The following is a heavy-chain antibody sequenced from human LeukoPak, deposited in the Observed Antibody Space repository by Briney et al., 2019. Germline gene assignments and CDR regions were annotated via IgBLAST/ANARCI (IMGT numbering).Heavy chain of an antibody. CDR3: AKDQDLYYDSSGYYPYFDY. J-gene: IGHJ4*02. D-gene: IGHD3-22*01. CDR2: ISGSGGST. Sequence: GGSLRLSCAASGFTFSSYAMSWVRQAPGKGLEWVPAISGSGGSTYYADSVKGRFTISRDNSKNTLYLQMNSLRAEDTAVYYCAKDQDLYYDSSGYYPYFDYWGQGTLVTVSS. V-gene: IGHV3-23*01. CDR1: GFTFSSYA.